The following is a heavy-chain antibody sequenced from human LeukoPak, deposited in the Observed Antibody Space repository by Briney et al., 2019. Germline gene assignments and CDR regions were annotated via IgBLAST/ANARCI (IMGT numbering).Heavy chain of an antibody. CDR2: IYTSGST. D-gene: IGHD5-24*01. Sequence: PSQPLSLTCTVSGGSISSGSYYWSWIRQPAGKGLEWIGRIYTSGSTNYNPSLTSRVTISVDTSKNQFSLKLSSVTAADTAVYYCARSRDGYGPKDYYYYMDVWGKGTTVTVSS. J-gene: IGHJ6*03. CDR1: GGSISSGSYY. CDR3: ARSRDGYGPKDYYYYMDV. V-gene: IGHV4-61*02.